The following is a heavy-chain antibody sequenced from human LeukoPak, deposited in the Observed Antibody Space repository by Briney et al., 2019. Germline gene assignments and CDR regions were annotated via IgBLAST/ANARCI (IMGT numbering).Heavy chain of an antibody. CDR3: ARGPGYFRH. D-gene: IGHD3-10*01. CDR1: GDSVSSNSAA. CDR2: TYYRSKWFS. J-gene: IGHJ1*01. V-gene: IGHV6-1*01. Sequence: SQTLSLTCAISGDSVSSNSAAWNWIRQSPSRGLEWMGRTYYRSKWFSEYAVSVKVRITINPDTSKNQFSLQLNSVTPEDTAGDYCARGPGYFRHWGQGTLVTVSS.